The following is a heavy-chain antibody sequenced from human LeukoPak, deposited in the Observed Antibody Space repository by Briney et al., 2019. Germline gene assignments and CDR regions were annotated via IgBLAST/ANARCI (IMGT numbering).Heavy chain of an antibody. CDR3: ARDQRPYYFYGLDV. J-gene: IGHJ6*02. D-gene: IGHD5-24*01. V-gene: IGHV3-30*04. Sequence: PGGSLRLSCAASGFTFSNYAIHWARQAPGKGLEWVAVISYDGSNRYYADSVKGRFTISRDNSKNTLYLQMNSLTTEDTAVYYCARDQRPYYFYGLDVWGQGTTVTVS. CDR1: GFTFSNYA. CDR2: ISYDGSNR.